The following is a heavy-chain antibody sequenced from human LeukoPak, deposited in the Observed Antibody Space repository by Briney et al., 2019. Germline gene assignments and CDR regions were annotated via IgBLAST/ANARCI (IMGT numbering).Heavy chain of an antibody. V-gene: IGHV3-48*01. CDR2: ISSSSSTI. CDR3: ASYSSSPALDY. D-gene: IGHD6-13*01. J-gene: IGHJ4*02. Sequence: PGGSLRLSCAASGFTFSSYVMNWVRQAPGKGLEWVSYISSSSSTIYYADSVKGRFTISRDNAKNSLYLQMNSLRAEDTAVYYCASYSSSPALDYWGQGTLVTVSS. CDR1: GFTFSSYV.